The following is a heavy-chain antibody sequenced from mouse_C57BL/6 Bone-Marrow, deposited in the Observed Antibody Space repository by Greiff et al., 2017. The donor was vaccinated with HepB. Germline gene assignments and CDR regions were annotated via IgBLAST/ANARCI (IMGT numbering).Heavy chain of an antibody. Sequence: EVKVVESGAELVRPGASVKLSCTASGFNIKDDYMHWVKQRPEQGLEWIGWIDPENGDTEYASKFQGKATITADTSSNTAYLQLSSLTSEDTAVYYCTPYGYDGGGYAMDYWGQGTSVTVSS. CDR1: GFNIKDDY. D-gene: IGHD2-2*01. J-gene: IGHJ4*01. V-gene: IGHV14-4*01. CDR2: IDPENGDT. CDR3: TPYGYDGGGYAMDY.